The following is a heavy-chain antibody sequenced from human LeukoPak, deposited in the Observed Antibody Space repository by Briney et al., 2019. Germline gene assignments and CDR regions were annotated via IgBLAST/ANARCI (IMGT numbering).Heavy chain of an antibody. D-gene: IGHD3-22*01. CDR2: IYPGDSDT. J-gene: IGHJ4*02. CDR3: ARPYDSSGYYIDY. CDR1: GYSFTSYW. V-gene: IGHV5-51*01. Sequence: GESLKISCKGSGYSFTSYWIGWVRQLPGKGLEWMGIIYPGDSDTRYSPSFQGQVTISADRSISTAYLQWSSLKASDSAMYYCARPYDSSGYYIDYWGQGTLVTVSS.